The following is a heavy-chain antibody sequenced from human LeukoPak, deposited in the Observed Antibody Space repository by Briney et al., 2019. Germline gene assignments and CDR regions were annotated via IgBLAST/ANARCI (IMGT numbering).Heavy chain of an antibody. J-gene: IGHJ2*01. CDR1: GFTFSNFP. Sequence: GGSLRLSCSASGFTFSNFPMHWVRQAPGKGLEWVSSISSSSTYIYYADSVKGRFTISRDNTKKSLFLQMNSLRAEDTAVYYCARVEGHCSGGSCYNYYFDLWGRGTLVTVSS. V-gene: IGHV3-21*01. CDR3: ARVEGHCSGGSCYNYYFDL. CDR2: ISSSSTYI. D-gene: IGHD2-15*01.